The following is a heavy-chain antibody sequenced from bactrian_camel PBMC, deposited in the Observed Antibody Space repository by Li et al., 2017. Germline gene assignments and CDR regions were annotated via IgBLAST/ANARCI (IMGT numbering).Heavy chain of an antibody. J-gene: IGHJ6*01. Sequence: HVQLVESGGGSVKAGGSLRLSCSASGDIGSIDAFGWFRLAPGKEREGVAGIESDGSTSYADSVKGRFTISQDSAKNTLYPQMNSLQPTDTAMYYCAADDVPCTFFMVVAPGDDDYVSWCQGTQVTVS. CDR3: AADDVPCTFFMVVAPGDDDYVS. CDR2: IESDGST. D-gene: IGHD2*01. CDR1: GDIGSIDA. V-gene: IGHV3S53*01.